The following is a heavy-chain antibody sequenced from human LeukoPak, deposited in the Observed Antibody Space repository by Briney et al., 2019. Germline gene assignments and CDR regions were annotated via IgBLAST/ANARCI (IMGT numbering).Heavy chain of an antibody. CDR3: ARDLLATTD. D-gene: IGHD1/OR15-1a*01. CDR1: GGSISSSSYY. V-gene: IGHV4-39*07. Sequence: SETLSLTCTVSGGSISSSSYYWGWIRQPPGKGLEWIGSIYYSGSTYYNPSLKSRVTISVDTSKNQLSLKLSSVTAADTAVYYCARDLLATTDWGQGTLVTVSS. J-gene: IGHJ4*02. CDR2: IYYSGST.